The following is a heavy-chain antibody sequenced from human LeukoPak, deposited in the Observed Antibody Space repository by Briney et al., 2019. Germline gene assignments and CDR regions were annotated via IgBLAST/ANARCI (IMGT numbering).Heavy chain of an antibody. CDR3: AREKRVNYGSGSLDY. J-gene: IGHJ4*02. D-gene: IGHD3-10*01. Sequence: SETLSLTCTVSGGSISSYYWSWIRQPAGKGLEWIGRTYTSGSTNYNPSLKSRVTMSVDTSKNQFSLRLSSVTAADTAVYYCAREKRVNYGSGSLDYWGQGTLVTVSS. V-gene: IGHV4-4*07. CDR2: TYTSGST. CDR1: GGSISSYY.